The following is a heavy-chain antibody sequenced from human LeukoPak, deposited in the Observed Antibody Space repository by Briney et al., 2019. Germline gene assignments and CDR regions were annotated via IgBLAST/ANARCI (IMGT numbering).Heavy chain of an antibody. Sequence: ASVKVSCKASGGTFSSYIITWVRQAPGQGLEWMGRIIPIFGTPDYAQKFQGRATITADESTSTAYMELSRLRFEDTAVYYCARQGYTNNLGGYFGDKDDGFDLWGQGTMVTVSS. CDR3: ARQGYTNNLGGYFGDKDDGFDL. J-gene: IGHJ3*01. CDR1: GGTFSSYI. V-gene: IGHV1-69*13. D-gene: IGHD3-9*01. CDR2: IIPIFGTP.